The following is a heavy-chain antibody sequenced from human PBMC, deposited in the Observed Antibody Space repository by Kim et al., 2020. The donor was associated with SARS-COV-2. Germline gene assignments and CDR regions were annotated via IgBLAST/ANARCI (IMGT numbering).Heavy chain of an antibody. D-gene: IGHD3-10*01. Sequence: KLQGRVTMTTDTSTSTAYMELRSLRSDDTAVYYCARDPLAVRGYYYGMDVWGQGTTVTVSS. J-gene: IGHJ6*02. V-gene: IGHV1-18*01. CDR3: ARDPLAVRGYYYGMDV.